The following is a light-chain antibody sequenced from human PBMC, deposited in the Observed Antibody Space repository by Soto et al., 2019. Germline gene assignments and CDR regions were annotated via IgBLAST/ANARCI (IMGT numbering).Light chain of an antibody. CDR3: QQYNLYPWT. CDR2: KAS. Sequence: DIQMTQSPSTLSASVGDRVTITCRASQSISSWLAWYQQKPGKAPKVLMYKASSLESGVPSRFSGSGSGTEFTLTISSLQPDDFATYYCQQYNLYPWTFGQGTKVEIK. V-gene: IGKV1-5*03. CDR1: QSISSW. J-gene: IGKJ1*01.